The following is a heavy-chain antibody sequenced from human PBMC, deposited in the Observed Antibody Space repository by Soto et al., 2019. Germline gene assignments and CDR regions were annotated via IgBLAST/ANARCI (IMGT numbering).Heavy chain of an antibody. Sequence: ASVKVSCKASGGTFSSYAISWVRQAPGQGLEWMGGIIPIFGTANYAQKFQGRVTITADESTSTAYMELSSLRSEDTAVYYCARDPAYCGGDCYSGWFDPWGQGTLVTVS. D-gene: IGHD2-21*02. CDR2: IIPIFGTA. J-gene: IGHJ5*02. CDR1: GGTFSSYA. CDR3: ARDPAYCGGDCYSGWFDP. V-gene: IGHV1-69*13.